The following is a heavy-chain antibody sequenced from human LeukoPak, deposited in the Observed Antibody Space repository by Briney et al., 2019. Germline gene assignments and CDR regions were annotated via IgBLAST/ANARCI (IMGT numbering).Heavy chain of an antibody. CDR2: IWYDGSNK. CDR1: GFTFSSYG. CDR3: ARDRLGYCSGGSCYLGY. Sequence: GGSLRLSCAASGFTFSSYGMHWVRQAPGKGLEWVAVIWYDGSNKYYADSVKGRFTISRDNSKNTLYLQMNSLRAEDTAVYYCARDRLGYCSGGSCYLGYWGQGTLVTVPS. V-gene: IGHV3-33*01. D-gene: IGHD2-15*01. J-gene: IGHJ4*02.